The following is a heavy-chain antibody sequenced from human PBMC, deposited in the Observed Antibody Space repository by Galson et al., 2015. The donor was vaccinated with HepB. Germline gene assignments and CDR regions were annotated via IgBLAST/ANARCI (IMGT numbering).Heavy chain of an antibody. V-gene: IGHV3-48*04. D-gene: IGHD3-3*01. CDR3: ARDFWSGYGYFDL. J-gene: IGHJ2*01. Sequence: SLRLSCAASTFIFSTYSMNWVRQAPGKGLEWVSYISSSSTTIYYADSVKGRFTISRDNAKNSLYLQMNSLRAEDTAVYYCARDFWSGYGYFDLWGRGTLVTVSS. CDR2: ISSSSTTI. CDR1: TFIFSTYS.